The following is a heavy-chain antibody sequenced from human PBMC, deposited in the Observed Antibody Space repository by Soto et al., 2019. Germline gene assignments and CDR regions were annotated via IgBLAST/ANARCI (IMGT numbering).Heavy chain of an antibody. CDR2: IYYSGST. V-gene: IGHV4-31*03. D-gene: IGHD3-10*01. CDR3: AKDEGLLWSGELV. CDR1: GVSVTTGGGYY. J-gene: IGHJ4*02. Sequence: SLTCSVSGVSVTTGGGYYWSWIRQHPGKGLEWIGYIYYSGSTYYNPSLNSRVTISADPSTNQFSLTMTSVTVADTAMYFCAKDEGLLWSGELVWGQGILVTVSS.